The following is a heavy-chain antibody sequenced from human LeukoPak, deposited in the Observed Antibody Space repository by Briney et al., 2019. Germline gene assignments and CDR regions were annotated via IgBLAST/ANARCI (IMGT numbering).Heavy chain of an antibody. Sequence: GGSLRLSCAASGFTFSSYAMHWVRQAPGKGLEWVAVISYDGSNKYYADSVKGRFTISRDNTKNTLYLQMNSLRAEDTAVYYCATNPYSSSRFGAFDIWGQGTMVTVSS. D-gene: IGHD6-13*01. CDR3: ATNPYSSSRFGAFDI. V-gene: IGHV3-30-3*01. CDR1: GFTFSSYA. CDR2: ISYDGSNK. J-gene: IGHJ3*02.